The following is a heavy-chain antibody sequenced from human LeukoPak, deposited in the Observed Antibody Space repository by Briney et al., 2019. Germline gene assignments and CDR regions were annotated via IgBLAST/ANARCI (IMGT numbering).Heavy chain of an antibody. Sequence: SETLSLTCTVSGYSISSGYYWGWIRQPPGKGLEWIGHIYTSGSTNYNPSLKSRVTISVDTSKNQFSLRLNSVTAADTSIYYCARIPTNAVPSAHNGFDIWGQGTMLTVSS. CDR1: GYSISSGYY. CDR3: ARIPTNAVPSAHNGFDI. D-gene: IGHD6-19*01. CDR2: IYTSGST. J-gene: IGHJ3*02. V-gene: IGHV4-38-2*02.